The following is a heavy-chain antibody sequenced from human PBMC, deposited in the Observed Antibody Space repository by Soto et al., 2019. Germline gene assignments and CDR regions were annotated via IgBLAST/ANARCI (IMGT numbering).Heavy chain of an antibody. D-gene: IGHD3-10*01. V-gene: IGHV3-30-3*01. CDR3: ARWCGEKWVDY. CDR2: ISYDGSNK. CDR1: GFTFSSYA. J-gene: IGHJ4*02. Sequence: QVQLVESGGGVVQPGRSLRLSCAASGFTFSSYAMHWVRQAPGKGLEWVAVISYDGSNKYYAVSVKGRFTISRDNSKNTLYLQMNSLRAEDTAVYYCARWCGEKWVDYWGQGTLVTVSS.